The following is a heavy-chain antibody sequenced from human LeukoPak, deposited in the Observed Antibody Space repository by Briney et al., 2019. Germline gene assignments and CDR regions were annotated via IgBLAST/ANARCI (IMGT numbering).Heavy chain of an antibody. Sequence: GGSLRLSCVASGFTFSSYSMNWVRQAPGKGLERVSCIRSDSSYMYYADSVKGRFTISRDNAKNSLCLQMNSLRAEDTAVYYCARFGLPCSSTSCPLWYYYGMDVWGQGTTVTVSS. CDR1: GFTFSSYS. J-gene: IGHJ6*02. D-gene: IGHD2-2*01. CDR3: ARFGLPCSSTSCPLWYYYGMDV. V-gene: IGHV3-21*03. CDR2: IRSDSSYM.